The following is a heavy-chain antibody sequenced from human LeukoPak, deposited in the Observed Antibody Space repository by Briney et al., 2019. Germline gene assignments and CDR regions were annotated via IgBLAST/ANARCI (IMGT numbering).Heavy chain of an antibody. V-gene: IGHV1-69*13. D-gene: IGHD3-22*01. CDR3: ARDSYYYDSSGYYNDAFDI. CDR1: GGTFSSYA. CDR2: IIPIFGTA. Sequence: ASVKVSCKASGGTFSSYAISWVRQAPGQGLEWMGGIIPIFGTANYAQKFQGRVTITADESTSTAYMELSSLRSEDTAVYYCARDSYYYDSSGYYNDAFDIWGQGTMDTVSS. J-gene: IGHJ3*02.